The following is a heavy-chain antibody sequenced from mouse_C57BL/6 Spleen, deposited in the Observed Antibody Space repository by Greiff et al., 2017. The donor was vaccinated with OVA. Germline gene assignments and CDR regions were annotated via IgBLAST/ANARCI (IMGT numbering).Heavy chain of an antibody. Sequence: EVKLMESGPELVKPGASVKIPCKASGYTFTDYNMDWVKQSHGKSLEWIGDINPNNGGTIYNQKFKGKATLTVDKSSSTAYMELRSLTSEDTAVYYCARRDYYGSSYYAMDYWGQGTSVTVSS. V-gene: IGHV1-18*01. D-gene: IGHD1-1*01. J-gene: IGHJ4*01. CDR2: INPNNGGT. CDR3: ARRDYYGSSYYAMDY. CDR1: GYTFTDYN.